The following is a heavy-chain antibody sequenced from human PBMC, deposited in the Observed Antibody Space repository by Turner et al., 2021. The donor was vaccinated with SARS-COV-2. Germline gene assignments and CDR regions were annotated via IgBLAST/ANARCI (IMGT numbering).Heavy chain of an antibody. J-gene: IGHJ5*02. Sequence: QVLLPASAPGLLKPSETPSLTCTVSGGSISSYYWSWIRQPPGKRLEWIGYIYYRGSTNYNPSLKSRITVSVDTSKNQFSLKLTSVTAADTAVYFCARELTNNWFEPWGQGTLVTVSS. CDR2: IYYRGST. D-gene: IGHD3-10*01. CDR3: ARELTNNWFEP. CDR1: GGSISSYY. V-gene: IGHV4-59*01.